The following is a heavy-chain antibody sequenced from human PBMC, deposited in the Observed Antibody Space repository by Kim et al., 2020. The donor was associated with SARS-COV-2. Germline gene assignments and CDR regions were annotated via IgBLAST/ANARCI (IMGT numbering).Heavy chain of an antibody. CDR3: AREGEIAAGQVGFDP. D-gene: IGHD6-13*01. J-gene: IGHJ5*02. Sequence: SETLSLTCTVSGGSISSGGYYWSWIRQHPGKGLEWIGYIYYSGSTYYNPSLKSRVTISVDTSKNQFSLKLSSVTAADTAVYYWAREGEIAAGQVGFDPWGQGTLVTVSS. V-gene: IGHV4-31*03. CDR1: GGSISSGGYY. CDR2: IYYSGST.